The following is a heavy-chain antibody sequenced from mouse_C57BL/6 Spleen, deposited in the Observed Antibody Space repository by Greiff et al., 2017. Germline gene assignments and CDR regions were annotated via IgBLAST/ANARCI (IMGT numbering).Heavy chain of an antibody. D-gene: IGHD1-1*01. Sequence: EVKLQESGAELVRPGASVKLSCTASGFNIKDYYMHWVKQRPEQGLEWIGRIDPEDGDTEYAPKFQGKATMTADTSSNTAYLQLSSLTAEDTAVYYCTTGYYGSSYAVAYWGQGTLVTVAA. J-gene: IGHJ3*01. CDR2: IDPEDGDT. CDR3: TTGYYGSSYAVAY. CDR1: GFNIKDYY. V-gene: IGHV14-1*01.